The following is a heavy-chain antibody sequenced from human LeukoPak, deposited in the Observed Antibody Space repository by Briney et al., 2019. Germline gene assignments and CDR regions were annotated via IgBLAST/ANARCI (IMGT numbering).Heavy chain of an antibody. D-gene: IGHD3-22*01. Sequence: SETLSLTCSVSGDSISSGDYYWSWVRQPPGKTLECIGYIYYSGSTYSNPSLRSRVTISVDTPNKQFSLKLSSVTAADTAVYYCAREPDYYDSSGYGGFDYWGQGTLVTVSS. CDR2: IYYSGST. CDR3: AREPDYYDSSGYGGFDY. J-gene: IGHJ4*02. V-gene: IGHV4-30-4*01. CDR1: GDSISSGDYY.